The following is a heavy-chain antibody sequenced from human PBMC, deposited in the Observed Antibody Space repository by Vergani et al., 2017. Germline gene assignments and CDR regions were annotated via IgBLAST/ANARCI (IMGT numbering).Heavy chain of an antibody. D-gene: IGHD3-3*01. CDR1: GGSISSYY. V-gene: IGHV4-59*12. CDR2: IYYSGST. CDR3: ARVAVSTIFGVVPHMDV. Sequence: QVQLQESGPGLVKPSETLSLTCTVSGGSISSYYWSWIRQPPGKGLEWIGYIYYSGSTYYNPSLKSRVTISVDTSKNQFSLKLSSVTAADTAVYYCARVAVSTIFGVVPHMDVWGKGTTVTVSS. J-gene: IGHJ6*03.